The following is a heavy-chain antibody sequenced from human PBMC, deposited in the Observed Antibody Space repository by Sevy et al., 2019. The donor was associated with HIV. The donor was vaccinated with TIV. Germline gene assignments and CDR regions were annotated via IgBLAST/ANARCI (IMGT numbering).Heavy chain of an antibody. CDR2: MWYDGNNK. D-gene: IGHD2-21*01. CDR1: GFTFSSFG. Sequence: GESLKISCTASGFTFSSFGIHWVRQAPGKGLEWVALMWYDGNNKYYADSVKGRFTISRDSSKNTLYLQMNNLRAEYTAVYYCARGPSLIVAGAAGYLDYWGQGTLVTVSS. CDR3: ARGPSLIVAGAAGYLDY. J-gene: IGHJ4*02. V-gene: IGHV3-33*01.